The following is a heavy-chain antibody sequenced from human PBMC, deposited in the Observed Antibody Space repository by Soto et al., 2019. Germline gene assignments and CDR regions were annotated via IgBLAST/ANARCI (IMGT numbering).Heavy chain of an antibody. Sequence: TLSLTCAVSGGSISSSTWWSWVRQHPGKGLEWIGEIYHSGSTNYNPSLKSRVTISVDKSKNQFSLKLSSVTAADTAVYYCARVTVLMVYPIDYWGQGTLVTVSS. CDR3: ARVTVLMVYPIDY. V-gene: IGHV4-4*02. D-gene: IGHD2-8*01. CDR2: IYHSGST. J-gene: IGHJ4*02. CDR1: GGSISSSTW.